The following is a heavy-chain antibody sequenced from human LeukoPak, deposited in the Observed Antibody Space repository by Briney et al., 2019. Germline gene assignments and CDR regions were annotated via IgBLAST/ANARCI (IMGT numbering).Heavy chain of an antibody. V-gene: IGHV4-61*01. CDR2: IYYSGST. CDR1: GGSVSSGSYY. J-gene: IGHJ4*02. CDR3: ARYGRGSPVVVPAAEDVIDH. D-gene: IGHD2-2*01. Sequence: SETLSLTCTVSGGSVSSGSYYWSWIRQPPGKGLEWIGYIYYSGSTNYNPSLKSRVTISVDTSKNQFSLKLSSVTAADTAVYYCARYGRGSPVVVPAAEDVIDHWGQGTLVTVSS.